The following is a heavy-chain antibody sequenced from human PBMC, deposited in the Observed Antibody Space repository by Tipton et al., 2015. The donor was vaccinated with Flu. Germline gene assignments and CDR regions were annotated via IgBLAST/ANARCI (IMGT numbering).Heavy chain of an antibody. D-gene: IGHD6-13*01. Sequence: QLVQSGAEVKKTGASVTVSCKASGYSFSDYGISWIRQAPGQGLEWMGWVSAYTGHANYAQGVQGRVTMTTDTSTTTAYLEMKNLRSDDTAIYYCARRMEGYSSSLNNWFDPWGQGTLVTVSS. J-gene: IGHJ5*02. V-gene: IGHV1-18*01. CDR1: GYSFSDYG. CDR2: VSAYTGHA. CDR3: ARRMEGYSSSLNNWFDP.